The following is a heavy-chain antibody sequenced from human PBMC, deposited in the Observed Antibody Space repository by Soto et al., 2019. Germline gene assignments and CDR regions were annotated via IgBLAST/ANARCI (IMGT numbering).Heavy chain of an antibody. Sequence: GGSLRLSCAASGFTFDDYAMHWVRQAPGKGLEWVSGISWNSGSIGYADSVKGRFTISRDNAKNSLYLQMNSLRAEDTAWYYCAKGSYSSSSGPFDYWGQGTLVTVSS. V-gene: IGHV3-9*01. CDR1: GFTFDDYA. J-gene: IGHJ4*02. CDR3: AKGSYSSSSGPFDY. D-gene: IGHD6-6*01. CDR2: ISWNSGSI.